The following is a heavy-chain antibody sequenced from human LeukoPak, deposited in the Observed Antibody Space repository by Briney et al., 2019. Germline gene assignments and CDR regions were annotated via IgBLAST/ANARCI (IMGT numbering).Heavy chain of an antibody. Sequence: ASVKVSCKASGYTFTSYGISWVRQASGQGLEWMGWISAYNGNTNYAQKLQGRVTMTTDTSTSTAYMELRSLRSDDTAVYYCARDSYYYGSGSYYKKDYWGQGTLVTVSS. J-gene: IGHJ4*02. CDR1: GYTFTSYG. CDR2: ISAYNGNT. V-gene: IGHV1-18*01. D-gene: IGHD3-10*01. CDR3: ARDSYYYGSGSYYKKDY.